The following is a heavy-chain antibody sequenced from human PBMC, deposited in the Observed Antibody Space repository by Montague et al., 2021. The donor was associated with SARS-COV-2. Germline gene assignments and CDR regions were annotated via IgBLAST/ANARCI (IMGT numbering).Heavy chain of an antibody. CDR3: AGRVVVPAAIGHWYFDL. Sequence: SETLSPTCTVSGGSISSSSYYWGWIRQPPRKGLEWIGSIYYSGSTYYXPSLKSRVTISVDTSKNQFSLKLSSVTAADTAVYYCAGRVVVPAAIGHWYFDLWGRGTLVTVSS. V-gene: IGHV4-39*01. J-gene: IGHJ2*01. CDR2: IYYSGST. CDR1: GGSISSSSYY. D-gene: IGHD2-2*02.